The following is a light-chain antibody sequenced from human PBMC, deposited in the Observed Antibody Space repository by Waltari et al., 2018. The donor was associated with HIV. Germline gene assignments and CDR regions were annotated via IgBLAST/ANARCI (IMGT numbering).Light chain of an antibody. V-gene: IGLV2-23*01. Sequence: QSVLTQPASVSGSPGQSITISCSGTRSDVGAYNLVSWYRQNPGKAPQVIIFQDTKRPSGISDRFSGSKSGKTASLTISGLRLEDQGNYYCCSYAGRNTYAFGSGTEVSVL. J-gene: IGLJ1*01. CDR2: QDT. CDR1: RSDVGAYNL. CDR3: CSYAGRNTYA.